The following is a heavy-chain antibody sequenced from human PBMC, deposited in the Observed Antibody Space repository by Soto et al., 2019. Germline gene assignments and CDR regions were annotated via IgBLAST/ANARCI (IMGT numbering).Heavy chain of an antibody. V-gene: IGHV1-8*01. Sequence: QVQLVQSGAEVKKPGASVKVSCKASGYTFTSYDINWVRQATGQGLEWMGWMNPNSGNTGYAQKFQGRVTMTRNTSISTAYMELSSLRSEETAVYYCASGCSSTKWSGAFDIWGQATMVTVSS. CDR3: ASGCSSTKWSGAFDI. J-gene: IGHJ3*02. D-gene: IGHD2-2*01. CDR1: GYTFTSYD. CDR2: MNPNSGNT.